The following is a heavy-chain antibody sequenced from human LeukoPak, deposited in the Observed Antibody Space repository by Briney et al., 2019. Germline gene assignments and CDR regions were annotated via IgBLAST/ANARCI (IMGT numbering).Heavy chain of an antibody. CDR3: AKYDSSGYYFDY. Sequence: GGSLRLSCAASGFTFSSYAMSWVRQAPGKGLEWVSAISGSGGSTYYADSVKGRFTISRDNSESTLYLQMNSLRAEDTAVYYCAKYDSSGYYFDYWGQGTLVTVSS. V-gene: IGHV3-23*01. CDR1: GFTFSSYA. J-gene: IGHJ4*02. CDR2: ISGSGGST. D-gene: IGHD3-22*01.